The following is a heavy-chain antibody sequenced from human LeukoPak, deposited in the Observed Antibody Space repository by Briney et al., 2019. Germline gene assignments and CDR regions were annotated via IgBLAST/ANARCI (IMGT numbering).Heavy chain of an antibody. CDR3: ARGRSSSWYYFDY. V-gene: IGHV4-59*01. J-gene: IGHJ4*02. CDR2: IYYSGST. CDR1: GGSISSYY. Sequence: SETLSLTCTVSGGSISSYYWSWIRQPPGKGLEWIGYIYYSGSTNYNPSLKSRVTISVDTSKNQFSLKLSSVTAADTAVYYCARGRSSSWYYFDYWGQGTLVTVSS. D-gene: IGHD6-13*01.